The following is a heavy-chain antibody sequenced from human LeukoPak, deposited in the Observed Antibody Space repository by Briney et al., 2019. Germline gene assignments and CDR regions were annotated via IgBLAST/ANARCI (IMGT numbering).Heavy chain of an antibody. J-gene: IGHJ5*02. D-gene: IGHD2-8*01. Sequence: ASVKVSCKASGYTFTNYGISWVRQAPGQGLEWMGWISAYNVNTYYAQKLQGRVTMTTDTSTNTAYMALRSLRSDDTAVYYGARNGNWFDPWGQGTLVTVSS. CDR1: GYTFTNYG. V-gene: IGHV1-18*01. CDR2: ISAYNVNT. CDR3: ARNGNWFDP.